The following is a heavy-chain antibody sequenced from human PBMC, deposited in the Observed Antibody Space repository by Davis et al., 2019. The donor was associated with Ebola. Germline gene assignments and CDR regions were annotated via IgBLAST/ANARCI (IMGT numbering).Heavy chain of an antibody. CDR3: ARHLQPRTSAAGTFTFSYDY. D-gene: IGHD6-13*01. CDR2: IYYSGST. Sequence: PSETLSLTCTVSGGSISSYYWSWIRQPPGKGLEWIGYIYYSGSTNYNPSLKSRVTISVDTSKNQFSLKLSSVTAADTAVYYCARHLQPRTSAAGTFTFSYDYWGQGTLVTVSS. J-gene: IGHJ4*02. V-gene: IGHV4-59*08. CDR1: GGSISSYY.